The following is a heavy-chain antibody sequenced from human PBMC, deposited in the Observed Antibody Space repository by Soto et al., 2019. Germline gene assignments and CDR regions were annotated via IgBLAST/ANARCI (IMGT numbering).Heavy chain of an antibody. CDR3: SKNQPLQMGHTSGYHRLHYFDY. V-gene: IGHV4-31*03. Sequence: SETLSLTCTVSGASIISGCYYWSWIRQHPGKGLEWIGYIYYIGSTYYNPSLKSRVTISVDTSKNQFSLKLSSVTAAETAVYWCSKNQPLQMGHTSGYHRLHYFDYWGQGTLVTVSS. D-gene: IGHD3-22*01. CDR1: GASIISGCYY. J-gene: IGHJ4*03. CDR2: IYYIGST.